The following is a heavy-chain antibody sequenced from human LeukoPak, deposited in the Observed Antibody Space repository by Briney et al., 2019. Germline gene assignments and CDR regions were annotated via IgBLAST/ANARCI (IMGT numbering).Heavy chain of an antibody. CDR2: IYYSGST. V-gene: IGHV4-59*12. D-gene: IGHD3-9*01. CDR1: GGSISSYY. Sequence: SETLSLTCTVSGGSISSYYWSWIRQPPGKGLEWIGYIYYSGSTNYNPSLKSRVTISVDTSKNQFSLKLNSVTAADTAVYYCARDHILTGEFDYWGQGTLVTVSS. CDR3: ARDHILTGEFDY. J-gene: IGHJ4*02.